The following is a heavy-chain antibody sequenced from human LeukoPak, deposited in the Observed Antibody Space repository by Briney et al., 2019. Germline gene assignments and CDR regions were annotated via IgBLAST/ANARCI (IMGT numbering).Heavy chain of an antibody. D-gene: IGHD4-11*01. CDR2: ISYDGSNK. CDR1: GFTFSSYG. V-gene: IGHV3-30*03. Sequence: QPGGSLRLSCAASGFTFSSYGMHWVRQAPGKGLEWVAVISYDGSNKYYADSVKGRFTISRDNSKNTLYLQMNSLRAEDTAVYYCATHQTGYSNYVAYYYYGMDVWGQGTTVTVSS. CDR3: ATHQTGYSNYVAYYYYGMDV. J-gene: IGHJ6*02.